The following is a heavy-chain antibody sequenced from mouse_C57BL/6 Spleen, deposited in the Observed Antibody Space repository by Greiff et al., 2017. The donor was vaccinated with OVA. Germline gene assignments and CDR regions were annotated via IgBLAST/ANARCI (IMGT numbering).Heavy chain of an antibody. Sequence: EVKLVESGGGLVKPGGSLKLSCAASGFTFSDYGMHWVRQAPEKGLEWVAYISSGSSTIYYADTVKGRFTISRDNAKNTLFLQMTSLRSEDTAMYYCARPDSSGYGYAMDYWGQGTSVTVSS. CDR1: GFTFSDYG. CDR3: ARPDSSGYGYAMDY. CDR2: ISSGSSTI. J-gene: IGHJ4*01. V-gene: IGHV5-17*01. D-gene: IGHD3-2*02.